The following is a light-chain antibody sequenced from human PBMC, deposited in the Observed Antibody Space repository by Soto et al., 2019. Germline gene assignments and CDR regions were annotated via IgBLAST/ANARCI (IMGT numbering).Light chain of an antibody. Sequence: QSVLTQPPSASGTPGQRVTISCSGSSSNIGSNTVNWYQQLPGTAPKLLIYSNNQRPSGVPDRFSGSKSGTSASLAIGGRQSEEEADYYCAAWDDSLNGVVFGGGTKLTVL. J-gene: IGLJ2*01. V-gene: IGLV1-44*01. CDR1: SSNIGSNT. CDR2: SNN. CDR3: AAWDDSLNGVV.